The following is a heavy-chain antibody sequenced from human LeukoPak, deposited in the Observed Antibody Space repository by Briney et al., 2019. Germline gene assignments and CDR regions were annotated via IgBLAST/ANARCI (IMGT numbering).Heavy chain of an antibody. CDR1: GFTFSSYG. V-gene: IGHV3-30*02. CDR3: AKEVVGLLDWFDP. CDR2: IRYGGSNK. J-gene: IGHJ5*02. D-gene: IGHD2-15*01. Sequence: GGSLRLSCAASGFTFSSYGMHWVRQAPGKGLEWVAFIRYGGSNKYYANSVKGRFTISRDNSKNTLYLQMNSLRAEDTAVYYCAKEVVGLLDWFDPWGQGTLVTVSS.